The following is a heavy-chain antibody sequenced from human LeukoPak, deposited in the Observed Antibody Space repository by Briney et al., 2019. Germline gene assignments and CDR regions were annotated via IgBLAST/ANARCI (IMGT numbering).Heavy chain of an antibody. CDR3: AKGGLSYYYGMDV. V-gene: IGHV3-43*02. Sequence: PGGSLRLSCAASGFTFDVYAMHWVRQAPGKGLGWFSLISGDGGNTYYADSVKGRFTISRDNSKNSLYLQVNSLRTEDTALYYCAKGGLSYYYGMDVWGQGTTVTVSS. CDR1: GFTFDVYA. CDR2: ISGDGGNT. J-gene: IGHJ6*02. D-gene: IGHD3-16*02.